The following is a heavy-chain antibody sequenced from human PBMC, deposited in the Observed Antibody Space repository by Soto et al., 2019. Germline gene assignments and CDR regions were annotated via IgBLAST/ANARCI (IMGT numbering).Heavy chain of an antibody. V-gene: IGHV4-59*01. D-gene: IGHD2-15*01. CDR1: GGSINSYY. Sequence: QVQLQESGPGLVKPSETLSLTCTVSGGSINSYYWSWIRQSPEKGLEWIGYIYGSGSTNYNPSLKRRVTISVDTSKNHFSLSLTSVTAADTAVYYCAAAHRYWGQGTLVTVSS. CDR2: IYGSGST. CDR3: AAAHRY. J-gene: IGHJ4*02.